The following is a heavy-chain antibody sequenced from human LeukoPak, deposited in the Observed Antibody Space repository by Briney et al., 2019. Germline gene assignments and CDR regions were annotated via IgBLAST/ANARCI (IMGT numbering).Heavy chain of an antibody. Sequence: GGSLRLSCAASGSTFSSYGMHWVRQAPGKGLEWVAVIWYDGSNKYYADSVKGRFTISRDNSKNTLYLQMNSLRAEDTAVYYCARGHYDILTGYYPHLDYWGQGTLVTVSS. CDR2: IWYDGSNK. CDR1: GSTFSSYG. J-gene: IGHJ4*02. CDR3: ARGHYDILTGYYPHLDY. V-gene: IGHV3-33*01. D-gene: IGHD3-9*01.